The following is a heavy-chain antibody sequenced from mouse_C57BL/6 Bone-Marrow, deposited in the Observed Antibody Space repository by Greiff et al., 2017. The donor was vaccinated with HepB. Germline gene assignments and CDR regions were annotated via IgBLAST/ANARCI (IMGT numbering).Heavy chain of an antibody. CDR3: ARRTGTD. J-gene: IGHJ2*01. V-gene: IGHV1-7*01. CDR1: GYTFTSYW. D-gene: IGHD4-1*01. Sequence: QVQLQQSGAELVKPGASVKLSCKASGYTFTSYWMHWVKQRPGQGLEWIGYINPSSGYTKYNQKFKDKATLTEDKSSSTAYMQLNSLTYEDTAVYYCARRTGTDWGQGTTLTVSS. CDR2: INPSSGYT.